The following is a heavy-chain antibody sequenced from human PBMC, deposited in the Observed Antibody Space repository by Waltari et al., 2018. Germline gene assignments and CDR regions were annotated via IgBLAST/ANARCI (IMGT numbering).Heavy chain of an antibody. Sequence: QVQLVQSGAEVKTPGSSVKVSCKASGGTFISYAISWVRQAPGQGLEWRGRIIPIFGTANYAQKFQGRVTITADKSTSTAYMELSSLRSEDTAVYYCARDGPRDYYYYMDVWGKGTTVTISS. CDR3: ARDGPRDYYYYMDV. J-gene: IGHJ6*03. V-gene: IGHV1-69*13. CDR2: IIPIFGTA. CDR1: GGTFISYA.